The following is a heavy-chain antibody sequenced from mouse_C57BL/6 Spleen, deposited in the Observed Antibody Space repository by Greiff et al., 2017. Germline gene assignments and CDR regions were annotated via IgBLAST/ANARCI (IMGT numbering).Heavy chain of an antibody. Sequence: EVQRVESGGGLVQPKGSLKLSCAASGFSFNTYAMNWVRQAPGKGLEWVARIRSKSNNYATYYADSVKDRFTISRDDSESMLYLQMNNLKTEDTAMYYCVRQVSSYVDYYAMDYWGQGTSVTVSS. CDR1: GFSFNTYA. D-gene: IGHD1-1*01. CDR2: IRSKSNNYAT. V-gene: IGHV10-1*01. CDR3: VRQVSSYVDYYAMDY. J-gene: IGHJ4*01.